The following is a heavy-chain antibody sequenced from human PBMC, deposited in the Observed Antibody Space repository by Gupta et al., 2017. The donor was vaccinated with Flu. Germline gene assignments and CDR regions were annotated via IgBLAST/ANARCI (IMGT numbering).Heavy chain of an antibody. V-gene: IGHV4-39*01. D-gene: IGHD6-13*01. CDR3: ARQGYSSSWYRPFDY. CDR2: IYYSGTS. J-gene: IGHJ4*02. Sequence: RQPPGRGPEWIGTIYYSGTSFYNPSLKRRVAMSIDTSKNQFSLKLTSVTAADTAVYYCARQGYSSSWYRPFDYWGQGNLVTVAS.